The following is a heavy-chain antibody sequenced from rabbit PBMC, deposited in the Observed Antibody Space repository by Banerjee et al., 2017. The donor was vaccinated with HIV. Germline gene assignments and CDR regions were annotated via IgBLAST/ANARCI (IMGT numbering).Heavy chain of an antibody. J-gene: IGHJ3*01. CDR2: ISTSSGGST. D-gene: IGHD6-1*01. CDR1: GFSFSSSYY. CDR3: VRDPRYVVDDGDGYPTGF. Sequence: QSLEESGGDLVKPGASLTLTCTASGFSFSSSYYMCWVRQAPGKGLEWIACISTSSGGSTDYASWARGRFTISKTSSTTVTLQMTSLTAADTATYFCVRDPRYVVDDGDGYPTGFWGQGTLVTVS. V-gene: IGHV1S40*01.